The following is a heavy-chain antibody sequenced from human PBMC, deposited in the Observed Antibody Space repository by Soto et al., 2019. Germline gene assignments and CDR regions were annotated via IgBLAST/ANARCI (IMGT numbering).Heavy chain of an antibody. J-gene: IGHJ6*02. D-gene: IGHD3-16*01. Sequence: AETLSLTCVVSGDSVTSGRSYWSWMRQAPGKGREGIGHIFVTGATTYRHSLKGRVTMSLHTSKSHFSPNLTSVPPADSATYFCARARSDTAGSTFGPRMDVWGHGTTVTVSS. CDR1: GDSVTSGRSY. V-gene: IGHV4-61*03. CDR2: IFVTGAT. CDR3: ARARSDTAGSTFGPRMDV.